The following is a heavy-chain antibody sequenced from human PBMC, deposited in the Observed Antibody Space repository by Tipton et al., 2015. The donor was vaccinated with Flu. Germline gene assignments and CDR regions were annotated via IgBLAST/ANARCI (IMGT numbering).Heavy chain of an antibody. CDR3: ARLPLPLSYFDY. J-gene: IGHJ4*02. CDR2: IHRSGNT. CDR1: GDSIASDYY. V-gene: IGHV4-38-2*01. Sequence: TLSLTCSVSGDSIASDYYWAWIRQPPGKGLEWLGNIHRSGNTYYNSSLQSRVTISIDRSKNQVSLRLGSVTAADTAVYYCARLPLPLSYFDYWGQGTLVTVSS.